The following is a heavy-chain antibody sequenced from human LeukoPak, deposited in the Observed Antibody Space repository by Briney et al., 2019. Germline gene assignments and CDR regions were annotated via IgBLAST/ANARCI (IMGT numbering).Heavy chain of an antibody. CDR1: GFTFSSYG. V-gene: IGHV3-30*02. CDR3: AKGYSSGWPFDY. CDR2: IRYDGSNK. Sequence: GGSLRLSCAASGFTFSSYGMHWVRQAPGKGLEWVAFIRYDGSNKYYADSVKGRFTISRDNSKNTVYLQMNSLRAEDTAVYYRAKGYSSGWPFDYWGQGTLVTVSS. J-gene: IGHJ4*02. D-gene: IGHD6-19*01.